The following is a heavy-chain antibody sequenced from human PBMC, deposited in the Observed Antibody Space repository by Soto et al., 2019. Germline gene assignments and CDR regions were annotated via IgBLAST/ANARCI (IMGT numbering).Heavy chain of an antibody. CDR1: GFTLSDYN. CDR2: IFYDGSGH. Sequence: QVQLVEAGGGVVQPGRSLRLSCKATGFTLSDYNMHWVRQAPGKGQEWLGVIFYDGSGHFYADSMEGRFTISRDASKNTLYLQMNSLRLEDTAVYFCGREQNSGYYRTADYWGQGTLVTVSS. V-gene: IGHV3-30*14. D-gene: IGHD3-22*01. J-gene: IGHJ4*02. CDR3: GREQNSGYYRTADY.